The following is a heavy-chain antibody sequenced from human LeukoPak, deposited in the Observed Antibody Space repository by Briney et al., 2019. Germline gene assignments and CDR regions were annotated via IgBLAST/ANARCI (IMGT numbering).Heavy chain of an antibody. V-gene: IGHV4-31*03. CDR1: GASVTGGISF. J-gene: IGHJ4*02. CDR3: ASGQDTCKAGRE. D-gene: IGHD1-14*01. CDR2: IHPSGTV. Sequence: TLSLTCSVSGASVTGGISFWSWIRQHPGKGLEWIGHIHPSGTVYYNASLKSRLTISLDTSKNLFSLNLRSVTVADTAVYYCASGQDTCKAGREWGQGTLVTVSS.